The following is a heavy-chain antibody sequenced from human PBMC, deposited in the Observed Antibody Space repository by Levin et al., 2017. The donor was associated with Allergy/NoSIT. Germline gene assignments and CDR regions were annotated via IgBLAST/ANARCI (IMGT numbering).Heavy chain of an antibody. Sequence: SETLSLTCAVYGGSFSGYYWSWIRQPPGKGLEWIGEINHSGSTNYNPSLKSRVTISVDTSKNQFSLKLSSVTAADTAVYYCARERVWGRHALDYWGQGTLVTVSS. CDR1: GGSFSGYY. V-gene: IGHV4-34*01. J-gene: IGHJ4*02. CDR3: ARERVWGRHALDY. D-gene: IGHD3-16*01. CDR2: INHSGST.